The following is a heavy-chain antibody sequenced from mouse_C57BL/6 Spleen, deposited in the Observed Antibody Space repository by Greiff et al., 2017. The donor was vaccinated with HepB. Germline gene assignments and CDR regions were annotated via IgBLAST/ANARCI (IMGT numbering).Heavy chain of an antibody. J-gene: IGHJ1*03. D-gene: IGHD1-1*01. CDR3: ARYTTVVATRYFDV. Sequence: QVQLQQPGAELVRPGSSVKLSCKASGYTFTSYWMHWVKQRPIQGLEWIGNIDPSDSETHYNQKFKDKATLTVDKSSSTAYMQLSSRTSEDSAVYYCARYTTVVATRYFDVWGTGTTVTVSS. CDR2: IDPSDSET. CDR1: GYTFTSYW. V-gene: IGHV1-52*01.